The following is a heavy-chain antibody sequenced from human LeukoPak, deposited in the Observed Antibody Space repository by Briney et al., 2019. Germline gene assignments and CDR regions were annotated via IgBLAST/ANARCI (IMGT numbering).Heavy chain of an antibody. V-gene: IGHV1-24*01. D-gene: IGHD6-13*01. J-gene: IGHJ5*02. CDR1: GYTLTELS. CDR3: ARAVVAAAGTGVYWFDP. Sequence: ASVKVSCKVSGYTLTELSMHWVRQAPGKGLEWMGGFDPEDGETIYAQKFQGRVTMTTDTSTSTAYMELRSLRSDDTAVYYCARAVVAAAGTGVYWFDPWGQGTLVTVSS. CDR2: FDPEDGET.